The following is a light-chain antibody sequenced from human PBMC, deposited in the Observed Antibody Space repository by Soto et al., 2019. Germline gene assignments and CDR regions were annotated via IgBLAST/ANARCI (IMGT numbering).Light chain of an antibody. J-gene: IGLJ1*01. CDR1: ISDVGGYKY. CDR3: CSYTGSITFV. CDR2: DVS. V-gene: IGLV2-14*03. Sequence: QSVLTQPASVSGSPGQSITISCIGTISDVGGYKYVSWYQQHPGKAPKLMIYDVSYRPSGVSNRFSGSKSGNTASLTISGLQAEDEADYYCCSYTGSITFVFGTGTKLTVL.